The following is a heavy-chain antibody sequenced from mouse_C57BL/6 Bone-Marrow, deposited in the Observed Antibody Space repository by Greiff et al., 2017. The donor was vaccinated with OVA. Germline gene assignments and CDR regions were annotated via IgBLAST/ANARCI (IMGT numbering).Heavy chain of an antibody. CDR3: ARSWGLRPNFDY. J-gene: IGHJ2*01. CDR2: IDPSDSYT. D-gene: IGHD2-4*01. V-gene: IGHV1-69*01. CDR1: GYTFTSYW. Sequence: VKLMESGAELVKPGASVKLSCKASGYTFTSYWMHWVKQRPGQGLEWIGEIDPSDSYTNYNQKFKGKSTLTVDKSSSTAYMQLSSLTSEDSAVYYCARSWGLRPNFDYWGQGTTLTVSS.